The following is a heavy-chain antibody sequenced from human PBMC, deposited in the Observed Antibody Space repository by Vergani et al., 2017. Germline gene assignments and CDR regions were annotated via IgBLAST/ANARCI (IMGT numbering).Heavy chain of an antibody. V-gene: IGHV3-9*01. J-gene: IGHJ6*03. CDR1: GFTFDDFA. CDR3: AKDRTRTFHDMDV. CDR2: ISWDTGAI. Sequence: EVQLVESGGGLVQPGRSLRLSCAASGFTFDDFAMHWVRQGPGKGLEWVAGISWDTGAIDYADSVKGRSTICRDNDTKSLYLQIHRLGAEDTAVYYCAKDRTRTFHDMDVWGKGTTVTVSS. D-gene: IGHD2/OR15-2a*01.